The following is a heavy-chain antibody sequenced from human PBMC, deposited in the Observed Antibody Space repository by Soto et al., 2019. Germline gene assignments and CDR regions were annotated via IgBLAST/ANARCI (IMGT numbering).Heavy chain of an antibody. Sequence: ASVKVSCKASGYTFTGYYMHWVRQAPGQGREWMGWINPNSGGTNYAQKFQGRVTMTRDTSISTAYMELSRLRSDDTAVYYCARDLIGYYDFWSGSEYWFDPWGQGTLVTVSS. CDR3: ARDLIGYYDFWSGSEYWFDP. CDR1: GYTFTGYY. CDR2: INPNSGGT. V-gene: IGHV1-2*02. J-gene: IGHJ5*02. D-gene: IGHD3-3*01.